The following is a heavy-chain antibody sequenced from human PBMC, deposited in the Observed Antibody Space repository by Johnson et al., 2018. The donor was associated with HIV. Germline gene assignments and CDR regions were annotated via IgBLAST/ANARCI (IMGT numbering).Heavy chain of an antibody. CDR3: ARDAVTPI. Sequence: VQLVESGGGLVQPGGSLRLSCAASGFTFSSYAMHWVRQAPGKGLEYVSAISSNGGSTYYANSVNGRFTISRDNSKNTLYLQMGSLRAEDMAVYYCARDAVTPIWGQGTMVTVSS. CDR1: GFTFSSYA. D-gene: IGHD4-17*01. J-gene: IGHJ3*02. V-gene: IGHV3-64*01. CDR2: ISSNGGST.